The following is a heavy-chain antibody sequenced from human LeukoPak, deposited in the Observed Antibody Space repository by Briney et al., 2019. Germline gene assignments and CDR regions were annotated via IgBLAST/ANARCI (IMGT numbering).Heavy chain of an antibody. Sequence: GGSLRLSCAASGFTFSSYGMSWVRQAPGKGLEWVSSFSGGSGITYYAESVKGRFTIPRDSSRNTVSLQMNSLRVEDTAVYYCARGIYWSLDSWGQGTLVTVSS. V-gene: IGHV3-23*01. CDR2: FSGGSGIT. CDR3: ARGIYWSLDS. CDR1: GFTFSSYG. J-gene: IGHJ4*02. D-gene: IGHD1-1*01.